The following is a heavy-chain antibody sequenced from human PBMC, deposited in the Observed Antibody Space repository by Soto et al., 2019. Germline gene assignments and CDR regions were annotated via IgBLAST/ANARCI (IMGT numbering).Heavy chain of an antibody. CDR1: GGSITSGGYS. V-gene: IGHV4-30-2*01. J-gene: IGHJ6*02. CDR2: TYQSGSA. CDR3: ARDYYGMDV. Sequence: SETLSLTCTVSGGSITSGGYSWTWIRQPPGKGLEWIGYTYQSGSAYYNPSLKSRVTISVDRSKNQFSLNLTSVTAADTAVYYCARDYYGMDVWGQGTTVTVSS.